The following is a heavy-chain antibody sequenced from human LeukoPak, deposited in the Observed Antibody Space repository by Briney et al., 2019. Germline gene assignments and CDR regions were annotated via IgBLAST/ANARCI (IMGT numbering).Heavy chain of an antibody. V-gene: IGHV4-4*07. CDR3: ARSGSYANDAFDI. D-gene: IGHD1-26*01. CDR2: MYLSGNT. CDR1: GGSISSYY. Sequence: SETLSLTCTVSGGSISSYYWSWIRQPAGKGLEWIGRMYLSGNTNYNPSLKSRVTMSPDTSKNQFSRKLSSVTAADTAVYYCARSGSYANDAFDIWGQGTMVTVSS. J-gene: IGHJ3*02.